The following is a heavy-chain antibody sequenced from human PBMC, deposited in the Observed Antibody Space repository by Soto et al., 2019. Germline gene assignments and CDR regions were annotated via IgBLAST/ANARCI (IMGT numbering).Heavy chain of an antibody. CDR1: GFTFSNYA. J-gene: IGHJ4*02. Sequence: EVQLWESGGGLVQPGGSLRLSCAASGFTFSNYAMSWVRQAPEKGLEWVSAITGSGGTTYYADSVKGRFTISRDNSKNTMYLQMSSLRVEDMALYYCTKVRERGTPYAFESWGQGTLVTVSS. CDR2: ITGSGGTT. CDR3: TKVRERGTPYAFES. D-gene: IGHD3-10*01. V-gene: IGHV3-23*01.